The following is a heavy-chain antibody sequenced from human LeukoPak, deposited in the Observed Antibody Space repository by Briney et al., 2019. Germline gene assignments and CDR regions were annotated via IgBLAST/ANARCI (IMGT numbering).Heavy chain of an antibody. Sequence: GGSLRLSCGASGFIFSDYAISWVRQAPGKGLEWVSVISGSGGSTYYADSVKGRFTISRDNSKNTLYLQMSSLRAEDTAVYYCAKENVVVAAAVPDYWGQGTLVTVSS. V-gene: IGHV3-23*01. D-gene: IGHD2-15*01. CDR3: AKENVVVAAAVPDY. J-gene: IGHJ4*02. CDR2: ISGSGGST. CDR1: GFIFSDYA.